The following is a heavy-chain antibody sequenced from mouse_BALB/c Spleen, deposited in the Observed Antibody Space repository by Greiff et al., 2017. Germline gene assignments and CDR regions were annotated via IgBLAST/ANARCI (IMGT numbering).Heavy chain of an antibody. J-gene: IGHJ4*01. V-gene: IGHV1-9*01. CDR1: GYTFSSYW. CDR2: ILPGSGST. Sequence: VKLQESGAELMKPGASVKISCKATGYTFSSYWIEWVKQRPGHGLEWIGEILPGSGSTNYNEKFKGKATFTADTSSNTAYMQLISLTSEDSAVYYCARPYGELGAMDYWGQGTSVTVSS. CDR3: ARPYGELGAMDY. D-gene: IGHD2-13*01.